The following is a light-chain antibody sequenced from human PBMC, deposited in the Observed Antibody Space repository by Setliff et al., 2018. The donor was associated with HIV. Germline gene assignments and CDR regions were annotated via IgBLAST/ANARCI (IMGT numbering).Light chain of an antibody. V-gene: IGLV1-51*01. J-gene: IGLJ3*02. CDR1: NSNIGNNY. CDR3: GTWDSRLSIGV. CDR2: DND. Sequence: QSALTQPPSVSAAPGQKVTISCSGSNSNIGNNYVSWYQQFPGTAPKLLIYDNDKRPPGIPVRFSGAKSGTSATLGITGLQTGDEAEYFCGTWDSRLSIGVFGGGTK.